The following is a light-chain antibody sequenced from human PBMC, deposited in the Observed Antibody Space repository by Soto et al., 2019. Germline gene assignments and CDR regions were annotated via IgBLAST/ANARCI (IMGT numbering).Light chain of an antibody. CDR1: ESVSNS. CDR2: GAS. CDR3: QQYNNWPPVT. J-gene: IGKJ1*01. V-gene: IGKV3-11*01. Sequence: ETVLTQSPATLSLSPGERATLSCRASESVSNSLAWYQHKPGQAPRLLIYGASSRATGIPDRFSGSGSGTDFTLTISRLEPEDFAVYYCQQYNNWPPVTFGQGTKVDIK.